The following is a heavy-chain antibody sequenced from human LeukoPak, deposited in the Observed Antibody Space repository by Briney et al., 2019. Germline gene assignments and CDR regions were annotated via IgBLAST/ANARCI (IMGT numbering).Heavy chain of an antibody. CDR1: GGSFSGYY. CDR2: INHSGST. Sequence: SETLSLTCAVYGGSFSGYYWSWIRQPPGKGLEWIGEINHSGSTNYNPSLKSRVTISVDTSKNQFSLKLSSVTAADTAVYYCGEEGKQQPQRGQGTLVTVSS. D-gene: IGHD1-1*01. V-gene: IGHV4-34*01. CDR3: GEEGKQQPQ. J-gene: IGHJ4*01.